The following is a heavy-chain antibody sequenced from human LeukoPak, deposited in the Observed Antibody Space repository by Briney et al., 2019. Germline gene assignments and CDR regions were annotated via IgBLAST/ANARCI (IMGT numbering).Heavy chain of an antibody. CDR2: INSDGSST. Sequence: GGSLRLSCAASGFTFSSYWMHWVRQAPGKGLVWVSRINSDGSSTSYADSVKGRFTISRDNAKNSLYLQMNSLRAEDTAIYYCARDNYYGSGTYGFESYWGQGTLVTVSS. V-gene: IGHV3-74*01. CDR3: ARDNYYGSGTYGFESY. D-gene: IGHD3-10*01. J-gene: IGHJ4*02. CDR1: GFTFSSYW.